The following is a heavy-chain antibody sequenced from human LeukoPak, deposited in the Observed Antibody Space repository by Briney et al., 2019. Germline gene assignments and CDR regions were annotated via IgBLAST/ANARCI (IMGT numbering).Heavy chain of an antibody. J-gene: IGHJ6*03. CDR2: ISYDGSNK. D-gene: IGHD6-6*01. V-gene: IGHV3-30*03. CDR1: GFTFSSYG. Sequence: PGGSLRLSCAASGFTFSSYGMHWVRQAPGKGLEWVAVISYDGSNKYYADSVKGRFTISGDNSKNTLYLQMNSLRAEDTAVYYCARGLDSSSSLSDYYYYYMDVWGKGTTVTVSS. CDR3: ARGLDSSSSLSDYYYYYMDV.